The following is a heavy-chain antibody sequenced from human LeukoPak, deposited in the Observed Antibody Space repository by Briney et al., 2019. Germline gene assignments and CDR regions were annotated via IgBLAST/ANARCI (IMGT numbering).Heavy chain of an antibody. CDR1: GFTFSSYW. CDR3: AGGPGFLIDC. D-gene: IGHD3-3*01. V-gene: IGHV3-7*01. J-gene: IGHJ4*02. Sequence: GGSLRLSCVTSGFTFSSYWMSRVRQTPGKGLEWVANIDQDGSGKNYVDSVKGRLTISRDNAKNLLFLQMNSLRPEDTAVYYCAGGPGFLIDCWGQGTLVTVSS. CDR2: IDQDGSGK.